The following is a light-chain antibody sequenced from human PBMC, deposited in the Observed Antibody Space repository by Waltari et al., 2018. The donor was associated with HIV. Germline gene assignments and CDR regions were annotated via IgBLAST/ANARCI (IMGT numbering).Light chain of an antibody. Sequence: DIQLTQSPSSLSASIGDRVTIICRASQSISTYLNWYQQKPGKAPKRLIYAASNLQSGVPSRFSGSGSGTDFTLTVVSLQPEDFAAYYCQQSYSVSPTFGGGTKVEIK. CDR2: AAS. CDR1: QSISTY. V-gene: IGKV1-39*01. CDR3: QQSYSVSPT. J-gene: IGKJ4*01.